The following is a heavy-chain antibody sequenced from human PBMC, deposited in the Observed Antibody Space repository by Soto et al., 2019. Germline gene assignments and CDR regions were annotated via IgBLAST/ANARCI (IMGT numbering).Heavy chain of an antibody. D-gene: IGHD2-15*01. Sequence: QITLKESGPTLVKPTQTLTLTCTFSGFSLSTSGVGVAWIRQPPGKALEWLALIDWDDDKRYRPSLETRLTITKDTSKTRVVLTMTNMDSVDTATYYCAYLPCSGGSCYWFSYSGMDVWGQGTTVTVSS. CDR2: IDWDDDK. CDR3: AYLPCSGGSCYWFSYSGMDV. V-gene: IGHV2-5*02. CDR1: GFSLSTSGVG. J-gene: IGHJ6*02.